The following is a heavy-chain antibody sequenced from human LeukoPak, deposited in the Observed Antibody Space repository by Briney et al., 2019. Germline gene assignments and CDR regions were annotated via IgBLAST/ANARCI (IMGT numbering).Heavy chain of an antibody. Sequence: SETLSLTCTVSGGSISSSSYYWGWIRQPPGEGLEWIGSIYYSGSTYYNPSLKSRVTISVDTSKNQFSLKLSSVTAADTAVYYCARDRNCSGGSCYFPYNWFDPWGQGTLVTVSS. CDR3: ARDRNCSGGSCYFPYNWFDP. CDR1: GGSISSSSYY. J-gene: IGHJ5*02. V-gene: IGHV4-39*07. D-gene: IGHD2-15*01. CDR2: IYYSGST.